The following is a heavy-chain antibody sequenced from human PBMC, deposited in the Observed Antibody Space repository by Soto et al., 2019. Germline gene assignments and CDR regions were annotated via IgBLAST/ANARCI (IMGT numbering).Heavy chain of an antibody. V-gene: IGHV3-23*01. CDR2: ISGSGGST. CDR1: GFTFSSFA. Sequence: HPGGSLRLSCAASGFTFSSFAMSWVRQSPGKGLEWVSAISGSGGSTYYADAVKGRFTISRDNSMNTLYLQMNSLRAEDTAIYYCSKEVSLGSSVDLGYWGQGTLVTVSS. CDR3: SKEVSLGSSVDLGY. D-gene: IGHD3-16*01. J-gene: IGHJ4*02.